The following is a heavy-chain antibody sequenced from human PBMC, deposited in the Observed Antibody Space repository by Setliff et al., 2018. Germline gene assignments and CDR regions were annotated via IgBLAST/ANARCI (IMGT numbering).Heavy chain of an antibody. J-gene: IGHJ4*02. CDR1: GFTFSSYG. CDR2: IIGSGGSS. Sequence: ETLSLSCAVSGFTFSSYGMSWVRQAPGKGLEWVSAIIGSGGSSYYADSVKGRFTISRDNSKNTLYLQMNSLRAEDTAVYYCAKDARRSWYFFDYWGQGALVPSPQ. V-gene: IGHV3-23*01. CDR3: AKDARRSWYFFDY. D-gene: IGHD6-13*01.